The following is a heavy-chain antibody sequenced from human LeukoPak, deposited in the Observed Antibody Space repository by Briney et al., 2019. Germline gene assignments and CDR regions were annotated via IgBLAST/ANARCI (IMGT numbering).Heavy chain of an antibody. CDR2: ISGSGGST. V-gene: IGHV3-23*01. CDR1: GFTFSSYA. D-gene: IGHD6-13*01. J-gene: IGHJ4*02. Sequence: GGSLRLSCAASGFTFSSYAMSWVRQAPGKGLEWVSAISGSGGSTYYADSVKGRFTISRDNSKNTLYLQMNSLRAEDTAVYYCAKKLSASPTAGSPFDYWGQGTLVTVSS. CDR3: AKKLSASPTAGSPFDY.